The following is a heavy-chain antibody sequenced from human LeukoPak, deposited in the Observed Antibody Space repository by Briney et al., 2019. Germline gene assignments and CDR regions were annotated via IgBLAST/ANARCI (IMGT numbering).Heavy chain of an antibody. D-gene: IGHD2-21*02. CDR2: ISSSSSYI. CDR3: ARPEKVTDRTYYYYYMVV. CDR1: GFTFSSYS. V-gene: IGHV3-21*01. J-gene: IGHJ6*03. Sequence: GGSLRLSCAASGFTFSSYSMNWVRQAPGKGLEWVSSISSSSSYIYYADSVKGRFTISRDNAKNSLYLQMNSLRAEDTAVYYCARPEKVTDRTYYYYYMVVWAKGTKVNVSS.